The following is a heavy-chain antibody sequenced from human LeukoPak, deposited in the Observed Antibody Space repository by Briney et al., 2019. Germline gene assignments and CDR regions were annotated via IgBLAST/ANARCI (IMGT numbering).Heavy chain of an antibody. CDR2: IYYSGST. Sequence: NPSETLSLTCTVSGGSISSYYWSWIRQPAGKGLEWIGYIYYSGSTNYNPSLKSRVTISVDTSKNQFSLKLSSVTAADTAVYYCARQVVPAAIADWGQGTLVTVSS. J-gene: IGHJ4*02. D-gene: IGHD2-2*02. CDR3: ARQVVPAAIAD. CDR1: GGSISSYY. V-gene: IGHV4-59*08.